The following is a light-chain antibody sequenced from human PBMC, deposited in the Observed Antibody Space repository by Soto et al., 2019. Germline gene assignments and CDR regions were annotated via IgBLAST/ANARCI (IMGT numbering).Light chain of an antibody. CDR3: QQLNSYPALT. J-gene: IGKJ4*01. CDR1: QGISSY. Sequence: DIQLTQSRSFLSASVGEGVTLTCLASQGISSYLAWYQQKPGKAPKLLIYAASTLQSGVPSRFSGSGSGTEFTLTISSPQPEDFATYYCQQLNSYPALTFGGGTKVDIK. CDR2: AAS. V-gene: IGKV1-9*01.